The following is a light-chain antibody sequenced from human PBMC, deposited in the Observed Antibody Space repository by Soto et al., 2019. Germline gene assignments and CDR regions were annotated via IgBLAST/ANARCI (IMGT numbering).Light chain of an antibody. CDR3: QSYDSSLGKV. J-gene: IGLJ1*01. V-gene: IGLV1-40*01. CDR1: SSNIGAGYD. CDR2: GNS. Sequence: QSVLTQPPSVSGAPGQRVTISCTGSSSNIGAGYDVHWYQQLPGTAPKLLIYGNSNRPSGVPDRFSGSKSGTSASLAITGLQAEDEADYYCQSYDSSLGKVFGTGTKVPVL.